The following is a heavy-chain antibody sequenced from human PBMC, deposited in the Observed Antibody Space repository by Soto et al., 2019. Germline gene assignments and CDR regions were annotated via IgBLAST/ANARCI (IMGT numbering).Heavy chain of an antibody. Sequence: DNLSLTCTVSGAPISSYYWSWIRQPPGKGLEWIGYIYYSGSTTYNPALKSRVTISVDTSKNQFSLKLSSVTAADTAVYYCARERRGGGSCFYYWGQGTLVTVYS. J-gene: IGHJ4*02. CDR2: IYYSGST. V-gene: IGHV4-59*01. CDR1: GAPISSYY. D-gene: IGHD2-15*01. CDR3: ARERRGGGSCFYY.